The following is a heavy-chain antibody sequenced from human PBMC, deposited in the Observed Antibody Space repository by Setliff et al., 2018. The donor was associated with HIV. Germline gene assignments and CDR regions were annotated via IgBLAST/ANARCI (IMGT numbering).Heavy chain of an antibody. CDR1: GDSVSSRSYY. CDR3: ARRVILSYGYYFDY. J-gene: IGHJ4*02. V-gene: IGHV4-39*01. CDR2: IYYSGNT. Sequence: SETLSLTCSVSGDSVSSRSYYWGWLRQPPGKGLEWIGSIYYSGNTYYNPSLKSRVTISVDTSKNQFSLKLSSVTAADTAVYHCARRVILSYGYYFDYWGQGTLVTVSS. D-gene: IGHD3-16*02.